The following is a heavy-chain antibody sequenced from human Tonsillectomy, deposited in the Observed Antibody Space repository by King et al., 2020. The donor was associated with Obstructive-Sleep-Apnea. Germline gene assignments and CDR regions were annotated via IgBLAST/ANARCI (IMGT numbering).Heavy chain of an antibody. CDR3: ARGYCSTTTCSAGDMEEFDY. J-gene: IGHJ4*02. CDR2: IYYSGST. CDR1: GASVSSVDYY. V-gene: IGHV4-30-4*01. D-gene: IGHD2-2*01. Sequence: QLQESGPGLVKPSQTLSLACSVSGASVSSVDYYWNWIRQPPGKGLEWLGYIYYSGSTYYNPSLKSRITISVDTSSDHFSLKLSSVTAADTAVYYCARGYCSTTTCSAGDMEEFDYWGQGTLVTVSS.